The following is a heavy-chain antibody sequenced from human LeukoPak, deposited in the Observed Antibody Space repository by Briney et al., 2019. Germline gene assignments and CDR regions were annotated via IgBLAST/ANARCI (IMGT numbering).Heavy chain of an antibody. Sequence: ASVKVSCKASGYTFTSYAMHWVRQAPGQRLEWMGWINAGNGNTKYSQKFQGRVAITRDTSASTAYMELSSLRSEDTAVYYCAREGGVDSSGWSTPWGFDYWGQGTLVTVSS. D-gene: IGHD6-19*01. J-gene: IGHJ4*02. CDR3: AREGGVDSSGWSTPWGFDY. CDR1: GYTFTSYA. V-gene: IGHV1-3*01. CDR2: INAGNGNT.